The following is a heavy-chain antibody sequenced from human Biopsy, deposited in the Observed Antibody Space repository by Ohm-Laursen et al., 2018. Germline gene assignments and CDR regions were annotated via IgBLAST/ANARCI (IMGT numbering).Heavy chain of an antibody. CDR1: GGSISSEY. CDR2: IYYSGST. V-gene: IGHV4-59*01. Sequence: TLSLTCTVSGGSISSEYWSWIRQTPGKGLEWIGYIYYSGSTNYNPSLKSQVTISVDTSKNQFSLRLNSVTAADTAVYYCARATNSTGWPYYYFYGMDVWGQGATVTVSS. CDR3: ARATNSTGWPYYYFYGMDV. J-gene: IGHJ6*02. D-gene: IGHD2/OR15-2a*01.